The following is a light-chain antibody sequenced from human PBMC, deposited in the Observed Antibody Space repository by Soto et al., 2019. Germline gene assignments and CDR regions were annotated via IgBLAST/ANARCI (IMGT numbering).Light chain of an antibody. Sequence: AIRMTQSPSSFSASTGDRVTITCRASQGISSYLAWYQQKPGKAPKLLIYAASTLQSGVTSMFSVSRSGTDFTLTISCLQSEDFATYYCQHYYSYPRTFGHGTRLEIK. CDR3: QHYYSYPRT. CDR1: QGISSY. CDR2: AAS. J-gene: IGKJ5*01. V-gene: IGKV1-8*01.